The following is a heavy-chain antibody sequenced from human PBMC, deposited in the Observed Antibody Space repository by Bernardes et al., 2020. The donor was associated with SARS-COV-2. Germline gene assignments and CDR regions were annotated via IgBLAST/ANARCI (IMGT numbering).Heavy chain of an antibody. CDR2: FVPEHVET. J-gene: IGHJ5*02. D-gene: IGHD2-2*01. CDR3: ATGLVYCSSTSCHPNWFDP. Sequence: ASVKVSCKVSGYTLPELSLNRVRQAPGKGLEWMGVFVPEHVETIYAQKFQGRVTMTEDTSTDTASMELSSLRSEDTAVYYCATGLVYCSSTSCHPNWFDPWGQGTLVTVSS. V-gene: IGHV1-24*01. CDR1: GYTLPELS.